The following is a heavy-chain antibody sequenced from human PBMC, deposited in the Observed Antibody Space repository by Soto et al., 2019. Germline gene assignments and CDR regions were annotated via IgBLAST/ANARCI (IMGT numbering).Heavy chain of an antibody. Sequence: SVSTLVNPTQTLTLTCTFSGFSRSTSGMCVSWIRQPPGKALEWLALIDWDDDKYYSTSLKTRLTISKDTSKNQVVLTMTNMDPVDTATYYCARMKKDYYDSSGYFYHWGQGTLVTSP. CDR1: GFSRSTSGMC. CDR3: ARMKKDYYDSSGYFYH. CDR2: IDWDDDK. J-gene: IGHJ1*01. V-gene: IGHV2-70*01. D-gene: IGHD3-22*01.